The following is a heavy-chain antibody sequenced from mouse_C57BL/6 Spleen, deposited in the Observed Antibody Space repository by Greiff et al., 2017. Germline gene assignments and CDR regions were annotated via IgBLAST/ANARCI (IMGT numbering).Heavy chain of an antibody. CDR3: ARFPTSITTVVATPFWYFDV. V-gene: IGHV7-3*01. Sequence: VQLKESGGGLVQPGGSLSLSCAASGFTFTDYYMSWVRQPPGKALEWLGFIRNKANGYTTEYSASVKGRFTNSRDNSQSILYLQMNAMRAEDSATYYCARFPTSITTVVATPFWYFDVWGTGTTVTDSS. CDR2: IRNKANGYTT. J-gene: IGHJ1*03. CDR1: GFTFTDYY. D-gene: IGHD1-1*01.